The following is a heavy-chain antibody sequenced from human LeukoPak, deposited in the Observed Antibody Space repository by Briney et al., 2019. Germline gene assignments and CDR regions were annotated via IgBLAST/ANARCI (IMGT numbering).Heavy chain of an antibody. Sequence: SETLSLTCAVSGGSFSGYYWSWIRQPPGKGLEWIGEISHSGSTNYSPSLKSRVTISVDTAKNQFSLKLSSVAAADTAVYYCARDPTAAGKGAWFDPWGQGTLVTVSS. CDR3: ARDPTAAGKGAWFDP. CDR2: ISHSGST. D-gene: IGHD6-13*01. V-gene: IGHV4-34*01. CDR1: GGSFSGYY. J-gene: IGHJ5*02.